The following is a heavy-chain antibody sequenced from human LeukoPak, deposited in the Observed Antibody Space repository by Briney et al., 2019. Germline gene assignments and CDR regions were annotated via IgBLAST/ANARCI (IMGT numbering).Heavy chain of an antibody. CDR2: INPGDSDT. CDR3: ARQPGAGWFGP. J-gene: IGHJ5*02. V-gene: IGHV5-51*01. CDR1: GYSFTSSW. D-gene: IGHD3-10*01. Sequence: GESLKISCQASGYSFTSSWIGWARQMPGKGLEWMAIINPGDSDTSYSPSFQGQVTISADKSISTVYLQWGSLKASDTAMYYCARQPGAGWFGPWGQGTLVTVSS.